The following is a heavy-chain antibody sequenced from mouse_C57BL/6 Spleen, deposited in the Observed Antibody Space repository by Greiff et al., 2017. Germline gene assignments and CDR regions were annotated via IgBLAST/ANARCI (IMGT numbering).Heavy chain of an antibody. Sequence: QVQLQQPGAELVKPGASVKLSCKASGYTFTSYWMHWVKQRPGQGLEWIGMIHPNSGSTNYNEKFKSKATLTVDKSSSTAYMQLSSLTSEDSAVYYCARSGYGYRMDYWGQGTSVTVSS. CDR3: ARSGYGYRMDY. CDR1: GYTFTSYW. CDR2: IHPNSGST. V-gene: IGHV1-64*01. D-gene: IGHD2-2*01. J-gene: IGHJ4*01.